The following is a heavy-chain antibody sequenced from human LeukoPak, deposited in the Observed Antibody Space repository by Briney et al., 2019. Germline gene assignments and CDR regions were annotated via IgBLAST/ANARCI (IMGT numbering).Heavy chain of an antibody. J-gene: IGHJ4*02. CDR3: ATYRQVLLPFES. V-gene: IGHV3-23*01. CDR1: GLTFSTFA. CDR2: IFPSGGEI. D-gene: IGHD2-8*02. Sequence: PGGSLRLSCAVSGLTFSTFAMIWVRQPPGKGLEWVSSIFPSGGEIHYADSVRGRFTISRDNSKSTLSLRMNSLRAEDTAIYYCATYRQVLLPFESWGQGTLVTVSS.